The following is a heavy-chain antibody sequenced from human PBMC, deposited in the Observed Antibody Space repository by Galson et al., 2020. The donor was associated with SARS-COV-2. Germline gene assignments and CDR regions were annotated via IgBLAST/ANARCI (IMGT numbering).Heavy chain of an antibody. CDR1: GGSFSGYY. D-gene: IGHD5-18*01. CDR2: INHSGST. V-gene: IGHV4-34*01. Sequence: SETLSLTCAVYGGSFSGYYWSWIRQPPGKGLEWIGEINHSGSTNYNPSLKSRVTISVDTSKNQFSLKLSSVTAADTAVYYCARGYSYGVYWCQGTVVTVSS. CDR3: ARGYSYGVY. J-gene: IGHJ4*02.